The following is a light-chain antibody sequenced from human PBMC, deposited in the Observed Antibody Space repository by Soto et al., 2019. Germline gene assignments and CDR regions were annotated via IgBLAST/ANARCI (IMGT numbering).Light chain of an antibody. CDR1: QRVSNN. V-gene: IGKV3-15*01. J-gene: IGKJ5*01. CDR2: ATS. CDR3: QQHDKWPPP. Sequence: EIVMTQSPATLSVAPGERATLSCRASQRVSNNLARYQQRPGRSPRLLIYATSTRATGIPARFSGSGSGTEFTLTISSLQSEEFAVYYCQQHDKWPPPFRPGIRLPIK.